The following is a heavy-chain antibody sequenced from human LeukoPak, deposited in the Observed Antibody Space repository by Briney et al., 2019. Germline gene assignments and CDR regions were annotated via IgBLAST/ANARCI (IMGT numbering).Heavy chain of an antibody. J-gene: IGHJ5*02. D-gene: IGHD6-13*01. CDR3: ARDVTENEQQLLHWGFRSPNWFDP. CDR1: GGSISSSSYY. V-gene: IGHV4-39*07. CDR2: IYYSGST. Sequence: SETLSLTCTVSGGSISSSSYYWGWIRQPPGKGLEWIGSIYYSGSTYYKLSLKSRVTISVDTSKNQFSLKLRSVTAADTAVYYCARDVTENEQQLLHWGFRSPNWFDPWGQGTLVTVSS.